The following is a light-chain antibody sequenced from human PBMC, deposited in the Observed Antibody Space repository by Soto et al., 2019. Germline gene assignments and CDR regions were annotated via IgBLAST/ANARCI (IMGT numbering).Light chain of an antibody. CDR3: QQFYSYPLT. Sequence: DIQLTQSPSFLSASVGDRVTITCRASQGISSYLAWYQQKPGKAPKLLIYAASTLQSGVPSRFSGSGSGTEFTLTISSLQPEDFATYYCQQFYSYPLTFGGVTKVEIK. V-gene: IGKV1-9*01. CDR2: AAS. J-gene: IGKJ4*02. CDR1: QGISSY.